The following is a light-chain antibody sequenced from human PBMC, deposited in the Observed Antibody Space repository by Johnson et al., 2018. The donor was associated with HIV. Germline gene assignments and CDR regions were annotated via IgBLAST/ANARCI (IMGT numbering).Light chain of an antibody. CDR3: GTWDSSLSAGV. V-gene: IGLV1-51*01. J-gene: IGLJ1*01. CDR1: SSNIGNNY. Sequence: QAVLTQPPSVSAAPGQKVTISCSGSSSNIGNNYVSWYQQLPRTAPKLLIYDNNKRPSGIPDRFSGSKSGTSATLGITGLQTGDEADYYCGTWDSSLSAGVFGTWTKVTVL. CDR2: DNN.